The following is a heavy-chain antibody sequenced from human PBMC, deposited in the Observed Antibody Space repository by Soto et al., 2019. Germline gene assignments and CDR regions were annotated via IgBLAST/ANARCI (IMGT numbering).Heavy chain of an antibody. Sequence: QVQLVESGGGVVQPGRSLRLSCAASGFTCSSYAMHWVRQAPGKGLEWVAVISTDGRDKYHADSVKGRFTISRDNSKNTLFLQMNSLRPEDTAVYYCAKDHDLAAAGYYFDYWGQGTLVTVSS. CDR3: AKDHDLAAAGYYFDY. CDR2: ISTDGRDK. J-gene: IGHJ4*02. V-gene: IGHV3-30*01. D-gene: IGHD6-13*01. CDR1: GFTCSSYA.